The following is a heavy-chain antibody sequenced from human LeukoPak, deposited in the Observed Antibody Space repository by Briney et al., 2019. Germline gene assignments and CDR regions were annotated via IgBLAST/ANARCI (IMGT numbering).Heavy chain of an antibody. V-gene: IGHV3-23*01. J-gene: IGHJ6*02. Sequence: PGGSLRLSCAASGFTFSSYAMSWVRQAPGKGLEWVSAISGSGSSTYYADSVNGRFTISRDNSKNTLYLQMNSLRAEDTAVYYCAKDKGWGYSAYDCYGMDVWGQGTTVTVSS. CDR1: GFTFSSYA. CDR2: ISGSGSST. D-gene: IGHD1-26*01. CDR3: AKDKGWGYSAYDCYGMDV.